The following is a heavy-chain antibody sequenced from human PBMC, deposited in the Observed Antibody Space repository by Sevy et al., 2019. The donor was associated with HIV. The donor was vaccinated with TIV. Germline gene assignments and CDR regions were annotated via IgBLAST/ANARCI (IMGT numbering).Heavy chain of an antibody. CDR1: GFTFSSYS. CDR3: ARHRITIFGVVIYAFDI. V-gene: IGHV3-48*01. J-gene: IGHJ3*02. D-gene: IGHD3-3*01. Sequence: GESLKISCAASGFTFSSYSMNWVRQAPGKGLEWVSYISSSSSTIYYADSVKGRFTISRDNAKNSLYLQMNGLRAEDTAVYYCARHRITIFGVVIYAFDIWGQGTMVTVSS. CDR2: ISSSSSTI.